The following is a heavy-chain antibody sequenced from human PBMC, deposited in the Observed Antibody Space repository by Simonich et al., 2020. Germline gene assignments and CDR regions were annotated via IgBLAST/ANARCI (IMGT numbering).Heavy chain of an antibody. Sequence: EVQLVESGGGLVKPGGSLRLSCAASGFTFSSYSMNWVRQAPGKGREWGSSISSGSSYIYYADSVKGRFTISRDNAKNSLYLQMNSLRAEDTAVYYCARANERDYWGQGTLVTVSS. CDR3: ARANERDY. V-gene: IGHV3-21*01. D-gene: IGHD1-1*01. J-gene: IGHJ4*02. CDR2: ISSGSSYI. CDR1: GFTFSSYS.